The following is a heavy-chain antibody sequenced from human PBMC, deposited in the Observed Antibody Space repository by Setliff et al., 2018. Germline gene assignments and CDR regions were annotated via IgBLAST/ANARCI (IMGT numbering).Heavy chain of an antibody. J-gene: IGHJ4*02. CDR1: GFTFSDFS. D-gene: IGHD2-2*01. CDR2: ISSTSKYI. V-gene: IGHV3-21*01. Sequence: GGSLRLSCAASGFTFSDFSINWVRQAPGKGLEWVSSISSTSKYIFYADSVEGRFSISRENAENSLYLQMNSLRTEDTAVYFCARVAMGASCSGTSCQKYRFDYWGQGTLVTVSS. CDR3: ARVAMGASCSGTSCQKYRFDY.